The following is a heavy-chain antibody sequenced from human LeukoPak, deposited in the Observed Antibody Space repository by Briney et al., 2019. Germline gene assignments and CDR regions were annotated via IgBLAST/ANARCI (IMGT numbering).Heavy chain of an antibody. CDR2: IWNDGTNK. V-gene: IGHV3-33*01. Sequence: QPGRSLRLSCAASGFTFGTYGMHWVRHAPGKGRVGVAVIWNDGTNKNYTDSVKGRFSISRDISKNTLYLKINNLSAADTAVYYCARGRGYGLMYPNFDYWGQGTLVTASS. CDR1: GFTFGTYG. D-gene: IGHD5-18*01. J-gene: IGHJ4*02. CDR3: ARGRGYGLMYPNFDY.